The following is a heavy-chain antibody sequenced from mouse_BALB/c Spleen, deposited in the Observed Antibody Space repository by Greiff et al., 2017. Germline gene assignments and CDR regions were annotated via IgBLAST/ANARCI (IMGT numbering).Heavy chain of an antibody. CDR2: ISSGGSYT. Sequence: DVHLVESGGGLVKPGGSLKLSCAASGFTFSSYAMSWVRQSPEKRLEWVAEISSGGSYTYYPDTVTGRFTISRDNAKNTLYLEMSSLRSEDTAMYYCAREGDGYAMDYWGQGTSVTVSS. V-gene: IGHV5-9-4*01. CDR3: AREGDGYAMDY. J-gene: IGHJ4*01. CDR1: GFTFSSYA.